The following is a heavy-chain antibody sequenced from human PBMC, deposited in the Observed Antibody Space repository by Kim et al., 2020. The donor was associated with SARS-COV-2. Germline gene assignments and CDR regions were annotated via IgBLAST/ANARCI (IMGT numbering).Heavy chain of an antibody. V-gene: IGHV4-34*01. CDR3: ARGFPVVAATGASFDP. J-gene: IGHJ5*02. CDR2: INHSGST. Sequence: SETLSLTCAVYGGSFSGYYWSWIRQPPGKGLEWIGEINHSGSTNYNPSLKSRVTISVDTSKNQFSLKLSSVTAADTAVYYCARGFPVVAATGASFDPWGQGTLVTVSS. D-gene: IGHD2-15*01. CDR1: GGSFSGYY.